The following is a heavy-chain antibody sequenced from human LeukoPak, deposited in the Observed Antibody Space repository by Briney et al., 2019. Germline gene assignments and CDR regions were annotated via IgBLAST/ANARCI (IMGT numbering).Heavy chain of an antibody. D-gene: IGHD3-10*01. Sequence: PGGSLRLSCAASGFTFSSYGMHWVRQAPGKGLEWVAAILTDGTEKFYADSVKGRFTISRDTSEDTLYLQMNSLGTEDTAVYYCARESRAGDSGSSPDYWGQGTLVTVSS. J-gene: IGHJ4*02. CDR3: ARESRAGDSGSSPDY. CDR2: ILTDGTEK. V-gene: IGHV3-30*05. CDR1: GFTFSSYG.